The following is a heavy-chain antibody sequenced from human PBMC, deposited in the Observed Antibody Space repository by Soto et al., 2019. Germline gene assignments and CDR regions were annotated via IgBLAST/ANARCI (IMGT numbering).Heavy chain of an antibody. CDR1: GFTFSSYA. V-gene: IGHV3-64*01. J-gene: IGHJ4*02. CDR2: ISSNGGST. CDR3: ARGPGYYFDY. Sequence: EVQLVESGGGLVQPGGSLRLSCAASGFTFSSYAMHWVRQAPGKGLEYVSAISSNGGSTYYANSVKGRFTISRDNSKNTLYLQMGSLIAEDMAVYYCARGPGYYFDYWCQGTLVTVSS.